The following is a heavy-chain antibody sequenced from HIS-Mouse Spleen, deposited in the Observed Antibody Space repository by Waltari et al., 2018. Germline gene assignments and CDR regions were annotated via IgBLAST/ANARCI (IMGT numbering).Heavy chain of an antibody. Sequence: QVQLVQSGAEVKKPGSSVKVSCKASGGTFSSYAISWVRQAPGQGLEWMGRIIPILGIANYAQKFQGIVTITADKSTSTAYMELSSLRSEDTAVYYCARHPEIAAAVGAFDIWGQGTMVTVSS. V-gene: IGHV1-69*04. D-gene: IGHD6-13*01. CDR3: ARHPEIAAAVGAFDI. J-gene: IGHJ3*02. CDR1: GGTFSSYA. CDR2: IIPILGIA.